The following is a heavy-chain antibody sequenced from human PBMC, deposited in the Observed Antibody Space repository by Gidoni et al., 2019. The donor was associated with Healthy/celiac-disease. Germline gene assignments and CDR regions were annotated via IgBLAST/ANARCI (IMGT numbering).Heavy chain of an antibody. D-gene: IGHD5-18*01. CDR1: GCTFSSYA. Sequence: QVQLVQSGAEVKKPGSSVKVSCKASGCTFSSYAISWVRQAPGQGLEWMGGIIPIFGTANYAQKFQGRVTITADESTSTAYMELSSLRSEDTAVYYCDARGESGYSYGYEDYWGQGTLVTVSS. CDR2: IIPIFGTA. J-gene: IGHJ4*02. V-gene: IGHV1-69*01. CDR3: DARGESGYSYGYEDY.